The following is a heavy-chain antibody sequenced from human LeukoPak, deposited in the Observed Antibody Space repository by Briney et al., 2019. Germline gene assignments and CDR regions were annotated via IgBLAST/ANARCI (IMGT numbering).Heavy chain of an antibody. D-gene: IGHD3-10*01. Sequence: ASVKVSCKASGYTFTSYYMHWVRQAPGQGLEWTGIINPSGGSINYAQKFQGRVTMTRDTSTNTVYMELRSLRSEDTAVYYCASLGDFFGSGSYAPFDYWGQGSLVTVSS. V-gene: IGHV1-46*01. CDR2: INPSGGSI. J-gene: IGHJ4*02. CDR3: ASLGDFFGSGSYAPFDY. CDR1: GYTFTSYY.